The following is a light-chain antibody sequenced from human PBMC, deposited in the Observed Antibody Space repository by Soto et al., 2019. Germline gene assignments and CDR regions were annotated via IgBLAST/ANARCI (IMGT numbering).Light chain of an antibody. V-gene: IGKV2-28*01. CDR1: QSLLQRNGHNY. Sequence: DIVLTQSPVYLPVTPGEPASISCRSSQSLLQRNGHNYMDWYVQKAGQSPHLLIYLASSRATGVPDRFSGSGSGTNFALEISRVEAEDGCLYYCMQGLQTPRITFGQGTRLDIK. CDR2: LAS. J-gene: IGKJ5*01. CDR3: MQGLQTPRIT.